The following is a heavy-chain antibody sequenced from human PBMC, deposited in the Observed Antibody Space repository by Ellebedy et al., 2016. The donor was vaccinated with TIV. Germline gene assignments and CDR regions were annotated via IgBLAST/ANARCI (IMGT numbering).Heavy chain of an antibody. V-gene: IGHV1-18*01. D-gene: IGHD3-16*01. Sequence: AASVKVSCKASGYTFTSYGISWVRQAPGQGLEWMGWNSAYNGNTNYAQKLQGRVTMNTDTSTSTAYMELRSLRSDDTAVYYCAKHKGGYYYYGMDVWGQGTTVTVSS. CDR3: AKHKGGYYYYGMDV. CDR2: NSAYNGNT. J-gene: IGHJ6*02. CDR1: GYTFTSYG.